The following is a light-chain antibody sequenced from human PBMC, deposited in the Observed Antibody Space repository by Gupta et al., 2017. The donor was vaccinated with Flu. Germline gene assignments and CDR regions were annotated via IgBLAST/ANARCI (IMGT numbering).Light chain of an antibody. CDR1: ESVSSS. J-gene: IGKJ2*03. V-gene: IGKV3-15*01. CDR2: GAS. Sequence: EIVMTQPPATPSVSPGERATLSCRASESVSSSLAWYQQRPGQAPRLLIYGASSRATGVPARFSGSGSGTEFTLTISSRQSEDFAIYYCQQYYNWPPYSFVQGTKLEI. CDR3: QQYYNWPPYS.